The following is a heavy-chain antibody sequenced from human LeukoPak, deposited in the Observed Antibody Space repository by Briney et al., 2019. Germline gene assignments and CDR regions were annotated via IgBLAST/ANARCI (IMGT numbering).Heavy chain of an antibody. CDR1: GFTFSSYS. CDR3: ARVNPSSTSCYPFDY. D-gene: IGHD2-2*01. J-gene: IGHJ4*02. CDR2: ISSSSSYI. Sequence: GGSLRLSCAASGFTFSSYSMNWVRQAPGKGLEWVSSISSSSSYIYYADSVKGRFTISRDNAKNSLYPQMNSLRAEDTAVYYCARVNPSSTSCYPFDYWGQGTLVTVSS. V-gene: IGHV3-21*01.